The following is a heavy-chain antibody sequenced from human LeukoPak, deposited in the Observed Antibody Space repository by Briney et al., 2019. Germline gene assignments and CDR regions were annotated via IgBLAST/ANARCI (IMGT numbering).Heavy chain of an antibody. V-gene: IGHV3-7*03. J-gene: IGHJ1*01. Sequence: PGGSLRLSCAASEFPFNGYWMSWVRQAPGKGLECVANINQDGSEKYYVDSVRGRFTISRDNAKNSLYLQMNSLRAEDTALYYCAKDGTADYYDSSGHSFQHWGQGTLVTVSS. CDR1: EFPFNGYW. CDR3: AKDGTADYYDSSGHSFQH. CDR2: INQDGSEK. D-gene: IGHD3-22*01.